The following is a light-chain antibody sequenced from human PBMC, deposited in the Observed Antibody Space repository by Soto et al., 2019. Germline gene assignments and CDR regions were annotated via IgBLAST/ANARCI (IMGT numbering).Light chain of an antibody. CDR2: KAS. J-gene: IGKJ2*01. CDR1: QSISSW. CDR3: QEYKSYSA. V-gene: IGKV1-5*03. Sequence: DIQMTQSPSTLSASVGDRVTISCRASQSISSWLAWYQQKPGKAPKLLISKASSLESGVPSRFSGSGSGTEFTLTISSMQPDDFATYYCQEYKSYSAFGQGTKLEI.